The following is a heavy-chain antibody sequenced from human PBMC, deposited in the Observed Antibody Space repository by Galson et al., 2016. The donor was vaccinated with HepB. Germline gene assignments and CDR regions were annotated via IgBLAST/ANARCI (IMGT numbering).Heavy chain of an antibody. J-gene: IGHJ4*02. CDR2: ISTYNGNT. CDR3: ARESYMSQYYHFDY. CDR1: GYTFHIFG. D-gene: IGHD1-26*01. Sequence: SCKASGYTFHIFGIVWVRQAPGQGPEWMGWISTYNGNTEYAPKLQDRVTLTTDTSTNTAYMELRSLRSDDTAIYYCARESYMSQYYHFDYWGQGTLVTVSS. V-gene: IGHV1-18*04.